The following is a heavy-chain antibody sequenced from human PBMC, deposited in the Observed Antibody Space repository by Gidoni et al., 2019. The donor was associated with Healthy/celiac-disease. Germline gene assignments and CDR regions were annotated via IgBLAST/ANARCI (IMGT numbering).Heavy chain of an antibody. CDR1: GGSFSGYY. V-gene: IGHV4-34*01. CDR2: INHSGST. J-gene: IGHJ4*02. D-gene: IGHD6-6*01. CDR3: ARVGVAALNY. Sequence: QVQLQQWGAVLLKPSETLSLTCAVYGGSFSGYYWSWIRQPPGKGLEWIGEINHSGSTNYNPSLKSRVTISVDTSKNQFSLKLSSVTAADTAVYYCARVGVAALNYWGQGTLVTVSS.